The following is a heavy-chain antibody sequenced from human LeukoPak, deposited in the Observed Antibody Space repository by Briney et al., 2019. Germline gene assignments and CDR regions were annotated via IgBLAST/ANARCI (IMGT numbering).Heavy chain of an antibody. V-gene: IGHV1-58*02. Sequence: SVKVSYKASGFTFTSSAMQWVRQARGQRLEWIGWIVVGSGNTNYAQKFQERVTITRDMSTSTAYMELSSLRSEDTAVYYCAAAGAVAGMVFDPWGQGTLVTVSS. D-gene: IGHD6-19*01. J-gene: IGHJ5*02. CDR1: GFTFTSSA. CDR2: IVVGSGNT. CDR3: AAAGAVAGMVFDP.